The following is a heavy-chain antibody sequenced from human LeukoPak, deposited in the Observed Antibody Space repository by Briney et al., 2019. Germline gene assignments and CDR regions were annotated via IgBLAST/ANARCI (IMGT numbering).Heavy chain of an antibody. Sequence: ASVKVSCKASGYTFTSYGISWVRQAPGQGLEWMGWISAYNGNTNYAQKLQGRVTMTTDTSTSTAYMELRSLRSDDTAVYYCARVDTRGAIAAAGAGFDPWGQGTLVTVSS. D-gene: IGHD6-13*01. CDR1: GYTFTSYG. CDR2: ISAYNGNT. V-gene: IGHV1-18*01. J-gene: IGHJ5*02. CDR3: ARVDTRGAIAAAGAGFDP.